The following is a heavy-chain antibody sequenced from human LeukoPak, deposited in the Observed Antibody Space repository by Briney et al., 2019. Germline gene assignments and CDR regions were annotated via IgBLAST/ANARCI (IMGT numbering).Heavy chain of an antibody. CDR2: IKSKTDGGTA. J-gene: IGHJ4*02. V-gene: IGHV3-15*01. CDR3: ARGSYGSGARYDY. CDR1: GFTFSNAW. D-gene: IGHD3-10*01. Sequence: PGGSLRLSCAASGFTFSNAWMSWVRQAPGKGLEWVGRIKSKTDGGTADYAAPVKGRFTISRDDSKNTLYLEMYSLRAEDTAVYYCARGSYGSGARYDYWGQGTLVTVSS.